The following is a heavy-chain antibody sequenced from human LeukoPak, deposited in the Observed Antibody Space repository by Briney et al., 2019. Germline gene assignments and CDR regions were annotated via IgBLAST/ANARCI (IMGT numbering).Heavy chain of an antibody. CDR3: WSSGYYGSGRSGYFDY. D-gene: IGHD3-10*01. CDR1: GYSFTSYW. Sequence: GESLKISCKGSGYSFTSYWIGWVRQMPGKGLEWMGIIYPGDSDTRCSPSFQGQVTISADKSISTAYLQWSSLKASDTAMYYCWSSGYYGSGRSGYFDYWGQGTLVTVSS. V-gene: IGHV5-51*01. J-gene: IGHJ4*02. CDR2: IYPGDSDT.